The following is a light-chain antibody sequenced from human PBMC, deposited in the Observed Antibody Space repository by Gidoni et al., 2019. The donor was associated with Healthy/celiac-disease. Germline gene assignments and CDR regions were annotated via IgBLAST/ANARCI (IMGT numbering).Light chain of an antibody. CDR1: PSVNYY. CDR3: PQRGNWPQLT. CDR2: DAS. J-gene: IGKJ4*01. V-gene: IGKV3-11*01. Sequence: ARPSVNYYLAWYQHKPGQAPRLLIYDASNRATRGPARFSGSGSGTDFTLTISSREPEDFAVYYCPQRGNWPQLTFGGGTTVEIK.